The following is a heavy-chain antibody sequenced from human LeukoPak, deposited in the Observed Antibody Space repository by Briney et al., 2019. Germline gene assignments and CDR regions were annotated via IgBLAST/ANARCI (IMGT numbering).Heavy chain of an antibody. J-gene: IGHJ4*02. CDR3: AKDGSRLRLGELSSPGWAFDY. V-gene: IGHV1-2*02. CDR2: INPDSGDT. Sequence: ASVKVSCRTSGYTFTGYYIHWVRQAPGQGLEWMGRINPDSGDTKYAQKFEGRVTMTRDTSIRTAYMELSRLTSNDTAVYFCAKDGSRLRLGELSSPGWAFDYWGQGTLVPVSS. CDR1: GYTFTGYY. D-gene: IGHD3-16*02.